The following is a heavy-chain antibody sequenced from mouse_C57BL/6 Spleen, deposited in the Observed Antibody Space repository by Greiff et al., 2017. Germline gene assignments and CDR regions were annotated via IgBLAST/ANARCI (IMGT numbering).Heavy chain of an antibody. J-gene: IGHJ2*01. D-gene: IGHD1-1*01. V-gene: IGHV1-69*01. CDR1: GYTFTSYW. CDR2: IDPSDSYT. Sequence: VQLQQPGAELVMPGASVKLSCKASGYTFTSYWMHWVKQRPGQGLEWIGEIDPSDSYTNYNQKLKGKSTLTVDKSSSTAYMQLSSLTSEDSAVYYCARNGSSYLDYWGQGTTLTVSS. CDR3: ARNGSSYLDY.